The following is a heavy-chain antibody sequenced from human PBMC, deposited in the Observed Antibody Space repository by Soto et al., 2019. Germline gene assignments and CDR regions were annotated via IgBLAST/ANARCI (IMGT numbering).Heavy chain of an antibody. CDR3: ARDLDYYGSGNYYKRIDI. V-gene: IGHV1-69*01. CDR2: IIPIFGTP. Sequence: QVQLVQSGPEVKEPGSSVKLTCKGSGGIFNTYAISWLRQDPGQGLEWLGGIIPIFGTPNYAQRFQGRVTITADESTSTAYMELSRLRSDDTAVYYCARDLDYYGSGNYYKRIDIWGQGTLVSVSS. D-gene: IGHD3-10*01. CDR1: GGIFNTYA. J-gene: IGHJ4*02.